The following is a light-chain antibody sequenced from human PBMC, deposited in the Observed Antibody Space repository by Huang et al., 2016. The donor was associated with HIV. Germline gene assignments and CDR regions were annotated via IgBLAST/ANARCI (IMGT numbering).Light chain of an antibody. V-gene: IGKV1-33*01. CDR1: QDIRRY. CDR2: DAS. Sequence: DIRMSQSPSFLSASIGDRVTITCQASQDIRRYLNWYQQKPGKAPKLLMYDASNLETGVPSRFAGSGSGKNFTFTISSLQSEDIATYYCQQYDSLYTFGQGTKLEIK. J-gene: IGKJ2*01. CDR3: QQYDSLYT.